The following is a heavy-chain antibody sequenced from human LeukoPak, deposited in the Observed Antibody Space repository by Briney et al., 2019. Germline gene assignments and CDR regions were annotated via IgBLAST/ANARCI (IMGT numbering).Heavy chain of an antibody. CDR1: GFTFSSYA. CDR2: ISYDGSNK. D-gene: IGHD1-26*01. V-gene: IGHV3-30-3*01. J-gene: IGHJ3*02. CDR3: ARNSGSYYGDAFDI. Sequence: PGRSLRLSCAASGFTFSSYAMHWVRQAPGKGLEWVAVISYDGSNKYYADSVKGRFTISRDNSKNTLYLQMNSLRAEDTAVYYCARNSGSYYGDAFDIWGQGTMVTVSS.